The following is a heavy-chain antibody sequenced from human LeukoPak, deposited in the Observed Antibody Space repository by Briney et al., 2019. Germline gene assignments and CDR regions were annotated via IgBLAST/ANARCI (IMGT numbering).Heavy chain of an antibody. CDR2: IRDSGEA. CDR1: GFRFSDYY. CDR3: ARDRAANQDWVEFDP. Sequence: GGSLRLSCAVSGFRFSDYYMSWVRQAPGKGLEWVGLIRDSGEAFDADFARGRFAISRDESENTLYLQMNSLRVEDTAVYFCARDRAANQDWVEFDPWGQGTPVIVSS. J-gene: IGHJ5*02. V-gene: IGHV3-66*03. D-gene: IGHD3/OR15-3a*01.